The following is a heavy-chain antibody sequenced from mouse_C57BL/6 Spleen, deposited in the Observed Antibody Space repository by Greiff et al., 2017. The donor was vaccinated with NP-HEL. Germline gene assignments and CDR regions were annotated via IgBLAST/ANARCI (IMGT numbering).Heavy chain of an antibody. Sequence: EVHLVESGGGLVKPGGSLKLSCAASGFTFSSYAMSWVRQTPEKRLEWVATISDGGSYTYYPDNVKGRFTISRDNAKNNLYLQMSHLKSEDTAMYYCAREDWGWFAYWGQGTLVTVSA. CDR1: GFTFSSYA. D-gene: IGHD4-1*01. V-gene: IGHV5-4*01. CDR3: AREDWGWFAY. CDR2: ISDGGSYT. J-gene: IGHJ3*01.